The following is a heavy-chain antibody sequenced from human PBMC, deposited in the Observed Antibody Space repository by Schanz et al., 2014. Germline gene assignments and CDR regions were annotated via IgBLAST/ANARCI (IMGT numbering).Heavy chain of an antibody. D-gene: IGHD2-15*01. CDR3: AREIPAGGHXXY. Sequence: QVQLVESGGGVVQPGRSLRLSCAASGFTFSSYAMHWVRQAPGKGLEWVALISYDGNNKYYADSVKGRFTISRDNSKNTLYLRMISLRAEDTAMFYCAREIPAGGHXXYWGQGTLXXVSS. J-gene: IGHJ4*02. V-gene: IGHV3-30*04. CDR1: GFTFSSYA. CDR2: ISYDGNNK.